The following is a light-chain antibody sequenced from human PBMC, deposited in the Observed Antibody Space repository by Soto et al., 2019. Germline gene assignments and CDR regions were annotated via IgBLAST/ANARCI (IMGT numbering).Light chain of an antibody. CDR3: QSYDSSLGGPWV. Sequence: QSVLTQPPSVSGAPGQRVTISCTGSSSNIGAGYDVHWYQQNPGTAPKLLIHGDSNRPSGVPDRFSGSKSGTSASLAITGLQAEDEADYYCQSYDSSLGGPWVFGGGTKVTVL. CDR2: GDS. J-gene: IGLJ3*02. V-gene: IGLV1-40*01. CDR1: SSNIGAGYD.